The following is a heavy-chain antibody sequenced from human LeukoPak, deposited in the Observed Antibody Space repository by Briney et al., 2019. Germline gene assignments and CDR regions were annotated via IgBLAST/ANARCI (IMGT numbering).Heavy chain of an antibody. CDR1: GYTFTDSY. CDR2: INPDNGYT. CDR3: AREGATGNWFDP. J-gene: IGHJ5*02. D-gene: IGHD1-14*01. Sequence: GTSVKVSCKASGYTFTDSYIHWVRQAPGQGLEWMGWINPDNGYTNFAQKFQGRVTMTRDTSIRTAYMVLSSLTSDDTAVYYCAREGATGNWFDPWGQGTLVTVSS. V-gene: IGHV1-2*02.